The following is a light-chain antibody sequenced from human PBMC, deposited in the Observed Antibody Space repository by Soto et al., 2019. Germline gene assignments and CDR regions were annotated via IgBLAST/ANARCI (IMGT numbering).Light chain of an antibody. CDR2: GNS. V-gene: IGLV1-40*01. CDR1: SSNIGAGYD. J-gene: IGLJ2*01. Sequence: QSVLTQPPSVSGAPGQRVTISCTGSSSNIGAGYDVHWYQQLPGTAPKLLIYGNSNRPSGVPDRFSGSKSGTSASLAITWLQAEDEADYYCQSYDSSLSGSVFGGGTNLTVL. CDR3: QSYDSSLSGSV.